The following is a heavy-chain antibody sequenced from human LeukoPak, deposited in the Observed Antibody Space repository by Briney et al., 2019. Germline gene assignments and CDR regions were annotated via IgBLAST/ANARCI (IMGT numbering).Heavy chain of an antibody. J-gene: IGHJ6*03. CDR1: GGSIISTDDY. CDR2: IYYTGST. V-gene: IGHV4-39*07. D-gene: IGHD4-17*01. Sequence: SETLSLTCTVSGGSIISTDDYWGWIRQPPGKGPEWIGSIYYTGSTYHNPSLKSRVTISVDTSKNQFSLKLSSVTAADTAVYYCARGSYGDYTRSYYYYMDVWGKGTTVTVSS. CDR3: ARGSYGDYTRSYYYYMDV.